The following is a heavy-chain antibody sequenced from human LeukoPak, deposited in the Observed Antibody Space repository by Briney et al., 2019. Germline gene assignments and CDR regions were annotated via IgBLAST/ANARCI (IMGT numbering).Heavy chain of an antibody. Sequence: SVKVSCKASGGTFSSYAISWVRQAPGQGLEWMGGIIPIFGTANYAQKFQGRVTITADESTSTAYMELSSLRSEDTAVYYCARGASEGIHYDSSGQPGDYWGQGTLVTVSS. CDR1: GGTFSSYA. CDR3: ARGASEGIHYDSSGQPGDY. V-gene: IGHV1-69*13. CDR2: IIPIFGTA. J-gene: IGHJ4*02. D-gene: IGHD3-22*01.